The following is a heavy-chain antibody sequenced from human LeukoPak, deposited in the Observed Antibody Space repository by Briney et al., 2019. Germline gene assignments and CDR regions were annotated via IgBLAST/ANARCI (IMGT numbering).Heavy chain of an antibody. D-gene: IGHD3-3*02. CDR2: IKREGEDATT. CDR1: GFTTGTAW. CDR3: IAHFPYFYGFDV. J-gene: IGHJ6*04. Sequence: PGGSLRPSCVSSGFTTGTAWMSWVRQPPGKGREWLGHIKREGEDATTNYAAPATRRFAIPRDDSKNMIYLQMSSLKIDDTAIYYCIAHFPYFYGFDVWGKGTTVTVSS. V-gene: IGHV3-15*01.